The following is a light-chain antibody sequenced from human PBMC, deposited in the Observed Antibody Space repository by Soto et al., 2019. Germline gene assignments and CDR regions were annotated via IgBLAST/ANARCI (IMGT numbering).Light chain of an antibody. Sequence: EIVMTQSPATLSVSPGERATLSSRASQSVSSNLAWYQQKPGQAPRLLIYDASNRATGIPARFSGSGSGTDFTLTISSLEPEDFAVYYCQQRSARPPLTFGGGTKVDI. CDR2: DAS. J-gene: IGKJ4*01. V-gene: IGKV3-11*01. CDR3: QQRSARPPLT. CDR1: QSVSSN.